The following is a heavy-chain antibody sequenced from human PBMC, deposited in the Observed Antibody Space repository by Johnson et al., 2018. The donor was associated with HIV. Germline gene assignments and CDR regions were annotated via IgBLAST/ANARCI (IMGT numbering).Heavy chain of an antibody. D-gene: IGHD2-15*01. V-gene: IGHV3-30*18. CDR2: ISYDGSDK. Sequence: QVQLVESGGGVVQPGRSLRLSCAASGFTLSSYGMHWVRQAPAKGLEWVAFISYDGSDKYYADSVKGRLTVSRDSSKTTLFLQMKSLRPEDTAVYFWAKEDCSAIVCSDDGFHLWGQGTMVTLSS. J-gene: IGHJ3*01. CDR3: AKEDCSAIVCSDDGFHL. CDR1: GFTLSSYG.